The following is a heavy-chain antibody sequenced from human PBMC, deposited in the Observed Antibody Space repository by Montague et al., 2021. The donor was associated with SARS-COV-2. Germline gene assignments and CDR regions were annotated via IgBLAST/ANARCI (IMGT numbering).Heavy chain of an antibody. J-gene: IGHJ6*02. CDR2: IYYSGST. CDR1: GGPISSSSYY. D-gene: IGHD6-13*01. CDR3: ARVGRQQLVRLSGMDV. Sequence: TLSLTCTVSGGPISSSSYYWGWIRQPPGKGLEWIGSIYYSGSTYYNPSLKSRVTISVDTSKNQFSLKLGSVTAADTAVYYCARVGRQQLVRLSGMDVWGQGTTVTVSS. V-gene: IGHV4-39*07.